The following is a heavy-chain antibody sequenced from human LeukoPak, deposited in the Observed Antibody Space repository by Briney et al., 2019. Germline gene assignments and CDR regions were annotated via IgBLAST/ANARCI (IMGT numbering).Heavy chain of an antibody. D-gene: IGHD6-13*01. CDR3: ARGVYIAAAQYGY. CDR2: VNHSGGT. CDR1: GGSFSGYY. V-gene: IGHV4-34*01. J-gene: IGHJ4*02. Sequence: PSETLSLTCAVYGGSFSGYYWTWIRQPPGKGLEWIGEVNHSGGTNYNPSLKSRVTISVDTSKNQFSLKLSSVTAADTAVYYCARGVYIAAAQYGYWGQGTLVTVSS.